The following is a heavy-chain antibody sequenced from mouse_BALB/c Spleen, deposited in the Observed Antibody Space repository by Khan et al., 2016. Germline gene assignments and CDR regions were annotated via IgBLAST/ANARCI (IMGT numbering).Heavy chain of an antibody. CDR2: IYPGDGDT. J-gene: IGHJ4*01. Sequence: QVQLQQSGAELARPGASVKLSCKASGYTFTSYWMQWVKQRPGQGLEWIGAIYPGDGDTRYTQKFKGKATLTADKSSSTAYMQLSSLASEDSAVYYCARFYYYGSGYAMDYWGQGTSVTVSS. V-gene: IGHV1-87*01. CDR3: ARFYYYGSGYAMDY. D-gene: IGHD1-1*01. CDR1: GYTFTSYW.